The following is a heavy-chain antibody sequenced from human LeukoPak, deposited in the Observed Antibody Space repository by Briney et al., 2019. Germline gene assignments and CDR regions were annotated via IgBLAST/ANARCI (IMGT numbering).Heavy chain of an antibody. J-gene: IGHJ4*02. D-gene: IGHD6-13*01. V-gene: IGHV3-23*01. Sequence: GGSLRLSCAASGFTFSSYAMSWVRQTPGKGLEWVSAISGSGGSTYYADSVKGRFTISRDNSKNTLYLQMNSLRAEDTAVYYCAREGASSSFGYWGQGTLVTVSS. CDR3: AREGASSSFGY. CDR2: ISGSGGST. CDR1: GFTFSSYA.